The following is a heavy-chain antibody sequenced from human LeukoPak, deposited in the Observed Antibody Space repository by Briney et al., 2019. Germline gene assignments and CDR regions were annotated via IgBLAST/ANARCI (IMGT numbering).Heavy chain of an antibody. CDR3: TRRGGGLSFDY. CDR1: GFTFSSYG. Sequence: PGGSLRLSCAASGFTFSSYGMHWVRQAPGKGLEWVAVISYDGNTKYYTDSAKGRFSISRDNSKNTLYLQMNSLRAEDTAVYYCTRRGGGLSFDYWGQGTLVTVSS. J-gene: IGHJ4*02. V-gene: IGHV3-30*03. D-gene: IGHD2-8*02. CDR2: ISYDGNTK.